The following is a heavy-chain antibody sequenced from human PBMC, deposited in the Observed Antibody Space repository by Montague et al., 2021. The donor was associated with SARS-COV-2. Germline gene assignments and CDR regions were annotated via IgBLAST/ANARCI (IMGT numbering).Heavy chain of an antibody. CDR1: GDSVSRYNGA. CDR2: TYYRSQWYT. J-gene: IGHJ4*02. CDR3: ARSRIISSSCVMDY. Sequence: CAISGDSVSRYNGAWNWIRQSPSRGLEWLGRTYYRSQWYTDYAVSVRSRLTINPHTSKNQFSLHLNSVTPEDTAVYYCARSRIISSSCVMDYWGQGTLVTVSS. V-gene: IGHV6-1*01. D-gene: IGHD6-13*01.